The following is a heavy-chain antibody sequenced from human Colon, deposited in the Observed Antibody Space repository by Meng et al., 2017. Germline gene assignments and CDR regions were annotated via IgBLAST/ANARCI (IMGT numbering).Heavy chain of an antibody. V-gene: IGHV3-66*02. Sequence: RVKSGGGLVQPWGSLRVSCTASGFTVSSNYMSWVRQAPGKGLEWVSVIYSGGSTYYADSVKGRFTISRDNSKNTLYLQMNSLRAEDTAVYYCARELMLTFDPWGQGTLVTVSS. CDR3: ARELMLTFDP. D-gene: IGHD3-16*01. CDR2: IYSGGST. J-gene: IGHJ5*02. CDR1: GFTVSSNY.